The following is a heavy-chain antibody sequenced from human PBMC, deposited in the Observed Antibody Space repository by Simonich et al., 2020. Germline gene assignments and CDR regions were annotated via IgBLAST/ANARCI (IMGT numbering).Heavy chain of an antibody. D-gene: IGHD3-10*01. CDR3: ARTNTMRELDTMVRGVDYFDY. V-gene: IGHV1-69*09. Sequence: QVQLVQSGAEVKKPGSSVKVSCKASGGTFSSYAISWVRQAPGQGLEWMGGITPILGIANYAQKFQGRVTITADKSTSTAYMELSSLRSEDTAVYYCARTNTMRELDTMVRGVDYFDYWAREPWSPSPQ. CDR2: ITPILGIA. CDR1: GGTFSSYA. J-gene: IGHJ4*02.